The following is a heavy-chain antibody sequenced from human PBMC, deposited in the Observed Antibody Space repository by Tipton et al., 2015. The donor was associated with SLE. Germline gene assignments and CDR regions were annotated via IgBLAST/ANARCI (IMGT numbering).Heavy chain of an antibody. Sequence: TLSLTCAVSGYSISSGYYWGWIRQPPGKGLEWIGSIYHSGSTYYNPSLKSRVTISVDTSKNQFSLKLSSVTAADTAVYYCARDLGRGYNWFDPWGQGTLVTVSS. J-gene: IGHJ5*02. CDR3: ARDLGRGYNWFDP. CDR1: GYSISSGYY. V-gene: IGHV4-38-2*02. CDR2: IYHSGST. D-gene: IGHD1-26*01.